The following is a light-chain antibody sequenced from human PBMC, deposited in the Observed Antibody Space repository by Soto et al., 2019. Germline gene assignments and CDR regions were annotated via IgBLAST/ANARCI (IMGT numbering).Light chain of an antibody. Sequence: QSQVSRSITKGHSLSLYCMTRHGPTRILAWYQHKPGQAPRLLIYGASTRATGIPARFSGSGSGAEYTLTISRLEPEDFAVYLCQQYDRSPLTFGEGAKVDIK. CDR2: GAS. CDR3: QQYDRSPLT. CDR1: HGPTRI. V-gene: IGKV3-15*01. J-gene: IGKJ4*01.